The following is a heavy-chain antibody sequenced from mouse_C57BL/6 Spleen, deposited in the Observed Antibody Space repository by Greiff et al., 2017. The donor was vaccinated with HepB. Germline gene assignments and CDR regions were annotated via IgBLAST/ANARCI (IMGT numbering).Heavy chain of an antibody. CDR1: GFTFSSYA. D-gene: IGHD3-2*02. V-gene: IGHV5-4*01. CDR3: ARDWSSGYVPYAMDY. J-gene: IGHJ4*01. CDR2: ISDGGSYT. Sequence: DVMLVESGGGLVKPGGSLKLSCAASGFTFSSYAMSWVRQTPEKRLEWVATISDGGSYTYYTDNVKGRITISRENAKNNLYLQMSHLKSEDTAMYYCARDWSSGYVPYAMDYWGQGTSVTVSS.